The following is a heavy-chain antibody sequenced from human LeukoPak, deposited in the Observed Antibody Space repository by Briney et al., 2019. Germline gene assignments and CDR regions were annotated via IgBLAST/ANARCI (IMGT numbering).Heavy chain of an antibody. CDR1: GGSFSGYY. J-gene: IGHJ4*02. D-gene: IGHD3-22*01. CDR2: INHSGST. Sequence: SETLSLTCAVYGGSFSGYYWSWIRQPPGKGLEWIGEINHSGSTNYNPSLKSRVTISVDTSKNQFSLKLSSVTAADTAVYYCARGSYDSSGYYPLLDYWGQGTLVTASS. V-gene: IGHV4-34*01. CDR3: ARGSYDSSGYYPLLDY.